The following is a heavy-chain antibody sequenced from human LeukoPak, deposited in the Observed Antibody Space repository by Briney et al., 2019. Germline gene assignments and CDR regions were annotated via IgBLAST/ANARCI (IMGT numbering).Heavy chain of an antibody. V-gene: IGHV3-21*01. D-gene: IGHD3-10*01. CDR1: GFTFSNYN. CDR3: ARDRSGSYYNPPDY. CDR2: ISSRSNYI. Sequence: GGSLRLSCAASGFTFSNYNMNWVRQAPGKGLEWVSSISSRSNYIYYADSMKGRFTISRDNSKNSLYLQMNSLRAEDTAVYYCARDRSGSYYNPPDYWGQGTLVTVSS. J-gene: IGHJ4*02.